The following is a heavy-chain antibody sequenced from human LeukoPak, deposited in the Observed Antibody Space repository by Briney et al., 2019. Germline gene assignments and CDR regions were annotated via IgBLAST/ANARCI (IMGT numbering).Heavy chain of an antibody. Sequence: ASVKVSCTASGYTFTSYYMHWVRQAPGQGLEWMGIINPSGGSTSYAQKFQGRVTMTRDTSTSTVYMELSSLRSEDTAVYYCARGITVYRAARGNYFDYWGQGTLVTVSS. D-gene: IGHD6-6*01. CDR3: ARGITVYRAARGNYFDY. V-gene: IGHV1-46*01. J-gene: IGHJ4*02. CDR2: INPSGGST. CDR1: GYTFTSYY.